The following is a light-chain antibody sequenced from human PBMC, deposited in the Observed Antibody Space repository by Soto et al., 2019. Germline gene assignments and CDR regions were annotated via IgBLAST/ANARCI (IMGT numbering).Light chain of an antibody. Sequence: DIQMTQSPSTPSASVGDRVTITCRASQSISSWLAWYQQKPWKAPKLLIYDASSMESGAPSRFRDSESGTESILAITSLQPDDIATYYCQQYNTYPWTFRQGTKVASK. V-gene: IGKV1-5*01. CDR1: QSISSW. J-gene: IGKJ1*01. CDR2: DAS. CDR3: QQYNTYPWT.